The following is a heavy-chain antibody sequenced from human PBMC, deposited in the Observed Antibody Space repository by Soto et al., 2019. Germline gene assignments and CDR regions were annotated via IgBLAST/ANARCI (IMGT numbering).Heavy chain of an antibody. CDR1: GCTFTGYY. V-gene: IGHV1-2*04. J-gene: IGHJ3*02. D-gene: IGHD6-13*01. Sequence: QVQLVQSGAEVKKPGASVKISYKASGCTFTGYYMHWVRQAPGQGLEWMGWINPNSGGTNYAQKFQGWVTMTRDTSISTAYMELSRLRSDDTAVYYCARTPMAAAGTVEGLDAFDIWGQGTIVTVSS. CDR2: INPNSGGT. CDR3: ARTPMAAAGTVEGLDAFDI.